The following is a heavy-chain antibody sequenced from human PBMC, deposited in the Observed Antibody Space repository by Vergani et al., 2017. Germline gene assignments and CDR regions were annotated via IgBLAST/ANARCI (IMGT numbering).Heavy chain of an antibody. CDR3: ASNPRWPDYYYYYVDV. CDR1: GFTFSSYA. V-gene: IGHV3-23*01. Sequence: EVQLLESGGGLVQPGGSLRLSCAASGFTFSSYAMSWVRQAPGKGLEWVSAISGSGGSTYYADSVKGRFTISRDNSKNTLYLQMNSLRAEDTAVYYCASNPRWPDYYYYYVDVWGKGTTVTVSS. D-gene: IGHD4-23*01. CDR2: ISGSGGST. J-gene: IGHJ6*03.